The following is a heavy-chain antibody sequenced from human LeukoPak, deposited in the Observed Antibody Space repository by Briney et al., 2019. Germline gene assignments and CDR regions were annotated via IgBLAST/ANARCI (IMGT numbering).Heavy chain of an antibody. D-gene: IGHD6-13*01. J-gene: IGHJ5*02. CDR2: INSDGKTT. CDR3: ASPSINWYRGNNWFDP. V-gene: IGHV3-48*01. CDR1: GFTFSDYS. Sequence: QAGGSLRLSCAASGFTFSDYSMNWVRQAPGKGLEDLSYINSDGKTTWYADSVKGRFTASRDNAKNSLYLQMNSLRVEDTAVYYCASPSINWYRGNNWFDPWGQGTLVTVSS.